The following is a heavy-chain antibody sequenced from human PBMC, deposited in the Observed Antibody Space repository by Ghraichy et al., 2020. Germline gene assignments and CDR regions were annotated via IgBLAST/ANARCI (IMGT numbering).Heavy chain of an antibody. CDR3: ARDGDFDYGGNSLGY. Sequence: GESLRLSCAATGFAFSNYWMHWVRQVPGKGLVWVSRINSDGSSTTYADSGKGRFTISRDNTKNTLYLEMSSLRPEDTALYYCARDGDFDYGGNSLGYWGQGTLVTVSA. CDR2: INSDGSST. V-gene: IGHV3-74*01. CDR1: GFAFSNYW. J-gene: IGHJ4*02. D-gene: IGHD4-23*01.